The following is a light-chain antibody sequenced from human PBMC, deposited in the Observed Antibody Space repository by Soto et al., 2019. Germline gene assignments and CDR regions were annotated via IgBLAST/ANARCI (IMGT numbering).Light chain of an antibody. CDR1: SYNIGAGYD. CDR2: DDN. V-gene: IGLV1-40*01. CDR3: QSSDSSLSGSVV. J-gene: IGLJ2*01. Sequence: QPVLTQPPSVSGAPGQRVTISCAGSSYNIGAGYDVNWYQQLPGRAPKLLIYDDNNRPSGVPDRFSGSKSATSASLAITGLQAEDEANYYCQSSDSSLSGSVVFGGGTKVTVL.